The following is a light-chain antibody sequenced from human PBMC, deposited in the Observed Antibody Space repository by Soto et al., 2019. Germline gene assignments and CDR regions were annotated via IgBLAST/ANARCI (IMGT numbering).Light chain of an antibody. CDR3: QQSYRSPLN. V-gene: IGKV1-39*01. Sequence: DIQMTQSPLSLSASVGESVTITCRASQNISHFLNWYQQKPGKPPRLLIFGTSNLQSGVPSRFSGSRSATDFTLTISGLQPEDFSTYICQQSYRSPLNFGPGTRVA. CDR1: QNISHF. CDR2: GTS. J-gene: IGKJ3*01.